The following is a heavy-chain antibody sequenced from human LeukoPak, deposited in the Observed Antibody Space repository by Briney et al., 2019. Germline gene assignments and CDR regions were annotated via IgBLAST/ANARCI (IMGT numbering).Heavy chain of an antibody. V-gene: IGHV3-11*01. J-gene: IGHJ4*02. CDR1: GFTLSDYV. CDR3: ARSAYNWN. CDR2: IDPSGSSL. Sequence: PGGSLRLSCAASGFTLSDYVMAWIRQPPGKGLERVAYIDPSGSSLYYADSVKGRFTVSRDNAKNSLFLHMKSLRAEDSAAYYCARSAYNWNWGQGTLVAVSS. D-gene: IGHD1-20*01.